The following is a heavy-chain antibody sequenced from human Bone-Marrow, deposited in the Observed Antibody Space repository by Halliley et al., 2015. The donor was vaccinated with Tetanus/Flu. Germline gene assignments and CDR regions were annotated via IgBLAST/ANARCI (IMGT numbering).Heavy chain of an antibody. Sequence: LVKPTQTLALTCTFSGFSLSTSGMRMNWIRQPPGKALEWLARIDSDDEKFYTTSLKTRLTISKDTSKNQVVLTMTNMGPVDTATYYCARISGDSTGHYHFDFWGQGTLVTVSS. V-gene: IGHV2-70D*14. CDR2: IDSDDEK. J-gene: IGHJ4*02. D-gene: IGHD3-22*01. CDR1: GFSLSTSGMR. CDR3: ARISGDSTGHYHFDF.